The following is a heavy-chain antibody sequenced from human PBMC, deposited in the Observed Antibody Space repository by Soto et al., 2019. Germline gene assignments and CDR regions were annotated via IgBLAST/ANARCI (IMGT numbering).Heavy chain of an antibody. CDR1: GGFLRGYY. Sequence: ASEKLSLPCGVSGGFLRGYYWSLVRPPPGKGLEWIGEINHSGSTNYNPSLKSRVTISVDTSKNQFSLKLSSVTAADTAVYYCARGSCSSTSCYAEGSYYGMYVWGQGTTVTVSS. D-gene: IGHD2-2*01. CDR2: INHSGST. V-gene: IGHV4-34*01. CDR3: ARGSCSSTSCYAEGSYYGMYV. J-gene: IGHJ6*02.